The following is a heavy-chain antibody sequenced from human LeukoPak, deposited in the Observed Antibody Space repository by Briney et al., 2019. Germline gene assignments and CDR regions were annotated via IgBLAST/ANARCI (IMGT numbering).Heavy chain of an antibody. J-gene: IGHJ5*02. CDR3: ARDEGIGLNWFDP. V-gene: IGHV1-18*01. CDR2: ISTSNGKT. CDR1: GYSFINYA. Sequence: ASVKVSCKASGYSFINYAITWVRQAPGQGPEWMGWISTSNGKTNYAERFQDRITMTTDTSTTTAYMELRSLRSDDTAVYYCARDEGIGLNWFDPWGQGTLVTVSS. D-gene: IGHD6-13*01.